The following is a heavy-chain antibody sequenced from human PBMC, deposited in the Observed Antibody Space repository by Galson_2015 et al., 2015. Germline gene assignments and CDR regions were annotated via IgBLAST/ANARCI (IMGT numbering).Heavy chain of an antibody. D-gene: IGHD2-2*01. CDR3: ARDQEWYCSSTSCYVLDY. CDR2: IWYDGSNK. CDR1: GFTFSSYG. J-gene: IGHJ4*02. V-gene: IGHV3-33*08. Sequence: SLRLSCAASGFTFSSYGMHWVRQAPGKGLEWVAVIWYDGSNKYYADSVKGRFTISRDNSKNTLYLQMNSLRAEDTAVYYCARDQEWYCSSTSCYVLDYWGQGTLVTVSS.